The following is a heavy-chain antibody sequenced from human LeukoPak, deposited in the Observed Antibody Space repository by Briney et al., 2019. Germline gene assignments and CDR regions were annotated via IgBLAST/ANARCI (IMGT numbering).Heavy chain of an antibody. V-gene: IGHV4-38-2*01. D-gene: IGHD3-3*01. CDR2: VYGRAST. Sequence: SETLSLTCAVSGYSLGKNYYWGWIRQSPGKGLEWIGRVYGRASTSYNPSLMNRVTMSVDTSKNHFSLQLTSVTAADTAVYYCARYDSRGSASTKFDYWGPGIQVTVSS. CDR3: ARYDSRGSASTKFDY. J-gene: IGHJ4*02. CDR1: GYSLGKNYY.